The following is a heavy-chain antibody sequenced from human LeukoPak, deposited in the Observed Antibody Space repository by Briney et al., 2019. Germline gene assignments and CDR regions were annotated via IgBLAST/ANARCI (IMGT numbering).Heavy chain of an antibody. CDR3: ARLSSTSRPYGMDV. D-gene: IGHD2-2*01. CDR2: ISSSSSYI. J-gene: IGHJ6*02. Sequence: GGSLRVSCAASGFTFSRYSMNWVRQTPGKRLEWVSSISSSSSYIYYADSVKGRFTISRDNAKNSLYLQMNSLRAEDTAVYYCARLSSTSRPYGMDVWGQGTTVTVSS. V-gene: IGHV3-21*01. CDR1: GFTFSRYS.